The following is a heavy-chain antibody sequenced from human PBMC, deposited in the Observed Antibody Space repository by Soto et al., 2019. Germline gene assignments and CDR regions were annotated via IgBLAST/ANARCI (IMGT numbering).Heavy chain of an antibody. Sequence: EVQLMESGGGLVQPGGSLRLSCASSGFTLSISAVNWVRQAPGKGLEWVSYIGDSGDRTYYADSVKGRFTISRDRSKNTVSLQMDSLRAEDTAVYYGAKDRGIIVKAGDAFDVWGQGTKVTVSS. CDR2: IGDSGDRT. D-gene: IGHD3-16*02. CDR3: AKDRGIIVKAGDAFDV. CDR1: GFTLSISA. V-gene: IGHV3-23*01. J-gene: IGHJ3*01.